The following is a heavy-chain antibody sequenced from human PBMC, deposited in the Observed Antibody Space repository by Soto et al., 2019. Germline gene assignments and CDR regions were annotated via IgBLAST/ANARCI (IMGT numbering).Heavy chain of an antibody. V-gene: IGHV3-23*01. CDR3: EKDGTRWNGGGY. Sequence: EVQLLESGGGLVQPGASLRLSCAASGFTFSSYAMSWVRQAPGKGLEWVSTISTSGGSTYYADSVKGRFTISRDNSKNTLFLQVNSQRAEDTDIYYCEKDGTRWNGGGYWGQGTLVTVSS. CDR1: GFTFSSYA. J-gene: IGHJ4*02. D-gene: IGHD3-16*01. CDR2: ISTSGGST.